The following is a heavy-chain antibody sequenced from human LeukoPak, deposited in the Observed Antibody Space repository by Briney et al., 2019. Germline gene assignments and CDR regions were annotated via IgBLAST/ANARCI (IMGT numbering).Heavy chain of an antibody. V-gene: IGHV4-4*07. CDR3: AGTGSGWWYFDY. J-gene: IGHJ4*02. CDR1: GCTIRNYY. D-gene: IGHD6-19*01. Sequence: SSETLSLTCTVSGCTIRNYYWSWIRQPAGKDLEWIGRIYTSGSTNYNPSLKSRVTMSVDTSKNQFSLKLSSVTAADTAVYYCAGTGSGWWYFDYWGQGTLVTVSS. CDR2: IYTSGST.